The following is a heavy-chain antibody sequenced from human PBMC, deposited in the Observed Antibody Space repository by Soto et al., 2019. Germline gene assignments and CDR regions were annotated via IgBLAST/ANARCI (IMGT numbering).Heavy chain of an antibody. J-gene: IGHJ6*02. CDR2: IYYSGST. D-gene: IGHD2-2*01. Sequence: PSETLSLTCTVSGGSVSSGSYCWTWIRQPPGKGLDWIGCIYYSGSTSYNPSLKSRVTISVDTSKNQFSLKLRSVTTADTAVYYCARVVKGSSTSMDVWGQGTTVTVSS. V-gene: IGHV4-61*01. CDR3: ARVVKGSSTSMDV. CDR1: GGSVSSGSYC.